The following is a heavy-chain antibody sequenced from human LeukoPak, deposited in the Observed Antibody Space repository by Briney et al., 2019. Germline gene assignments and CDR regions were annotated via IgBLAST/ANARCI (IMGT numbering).Heavy chain of an antibody. Sequence: GRSLRLSCAASGFTFSSYGMHWVRQAPGKGLEWVAVISYDGSNKYYADSVKGRFTISRDNSQNTLYLQMNSLRAEDTAVYYCAKEKSSGWDSPFDYWGQGTLVTVSS. J-gene: IGHJ4*02. CDR2: ISYDGSNK. CDR3: AKEKSSGWDSPFDY. V-gene: IGHV3-30*18. D-gene: IGHD6-19*01. CDR1: GFTFSSYG.